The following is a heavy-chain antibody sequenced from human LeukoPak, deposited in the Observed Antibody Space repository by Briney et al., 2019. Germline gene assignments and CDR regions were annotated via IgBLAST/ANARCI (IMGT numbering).Heavy chain of an antibody. V-gene: IGHV3-23*01. CDR2: ISGSGGST. CDR3: AKDLVGAKSLNY. J-gene: IGHJ4*02. CDR1: GFTLSSYW. Sequence: GESLGLSCAASGFTLSSYWMHWVRQAPGKGLEWVSAISGSGGSTYYADSVKGRFTISRDNSKNTLYLQMNSLRAEDTAVYYCAKDLVGAKSLNYWGQGTLVTVSS. D-gene: IGHD1-26*01.